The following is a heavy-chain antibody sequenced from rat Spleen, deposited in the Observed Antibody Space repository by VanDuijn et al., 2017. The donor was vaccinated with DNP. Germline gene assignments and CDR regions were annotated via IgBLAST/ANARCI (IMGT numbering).Heavy chain of an antibody. CDR2: IQNTGVT. D-gene: IGHD1-11*01. Sequence: QVQLKESGPGLVQPSQTLSLTCTVSEFSLTSYDIHWVRQPPEKGLEWMGRIQNTGVTNYNSSLASRLSINRDTSTGQVFLEMNSVQPEDTAMYFCARNYGLMDAWGQGTSVTVSS. J-gene: IGHJ4*01. CDR1: EFSLTSYD. V-gene: IGHV2-27*01. CDR3: ARNYGLMDA.